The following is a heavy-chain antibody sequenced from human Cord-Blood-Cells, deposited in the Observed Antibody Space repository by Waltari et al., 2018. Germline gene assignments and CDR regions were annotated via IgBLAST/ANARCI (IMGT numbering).Heavy chain of an antibody. D-gene: IGHD6-13*01. CDR3: ARGSEQLVEDY. V-gene: IGHV4-4*07. Sequence: QVQLQQSGPRLVKPSEPLYLTCTVHGGSISSSYWRWIRQPAGKGLEWIGRIYTSGSTNYNPSLKSRVTMSVDTSKNQFSLKLSSVTAADTAVYYCARGSEQLVEDYWGQGTLVTVSS. J-gene: IGHJ4*02. CDR2: IYTSGST. CDR1: GGSISSSY.